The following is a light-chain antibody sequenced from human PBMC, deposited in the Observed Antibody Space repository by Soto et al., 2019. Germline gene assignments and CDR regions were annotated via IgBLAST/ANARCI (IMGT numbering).Light chain of an antibody. J-gene: IGKJ5*01. Sequence: IVLTQSPATLSLSPGERATLSCMASPSVTNYLAWYQQKPGQAPRLLIYDTSTRATGIPARFSGSGSGTEFTLTISSLQSEDFAVYYCQQYSNWPPITFGQGTRLEIK. CDR2: DTS. CDR1: PSVTNY. V-gene: IGKV3-15*01. CDR3: QQYSNWPPIT.